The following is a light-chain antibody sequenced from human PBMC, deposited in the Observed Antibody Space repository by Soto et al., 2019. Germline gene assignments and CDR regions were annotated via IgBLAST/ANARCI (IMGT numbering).Light chain of an antibody. V-gene: IGKV3-20*01. CDR1: QSVASTH. J-gene: IGKJ4*01. Sequence: ENVLTQSPVTLSLSPGERATLSCRASQSVASTHLAWYQQKPGQAPRLLIYGASSRATGIPDRFSGSGSGTDFTLTIDRLEPEDFAVYYCQQYGSSPVTFGGGTKVDIK. CDR3: QQYGSSPVT. CDR2: GAS.